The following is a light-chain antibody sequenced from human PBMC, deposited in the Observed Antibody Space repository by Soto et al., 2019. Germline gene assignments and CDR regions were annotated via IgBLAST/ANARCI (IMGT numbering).Light chain of an antibody. CDR3: GTWDSSLSVVV. Sequence: QSVLTQPPSVSAAPGQKVTVSCSGGTSNIGNNFVSWYQQLPGTAPKLLIYDDTKRPSGIPDRFSGSKSGTSATLGITVLQTGDEADYYCGTWDSSLSVVVFGGGTKVTVL. CDR2: DDT. J-gene: IGLJ2*01. CDR1: TSNIGNNF. V-gene: IGLV1-51*01.